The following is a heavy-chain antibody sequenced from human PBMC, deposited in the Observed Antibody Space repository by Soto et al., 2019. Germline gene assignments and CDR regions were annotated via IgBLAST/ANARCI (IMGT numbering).Heavy chain of an antibody. J-gene: IGHJ4*02. V-gene: IGHV4-30-2*01. CDR3: AAGGGLPRYY. CDR2: IYHSGST. D-gene: IGHD5-12*01. CDR1: GGSISSGGYS. Sequence: QLQLQESGSGLVKPSQTLSLTCAVSGGSISSGGYSWSWIRQPPGKGLEWIGYIYHSGSTYYNPSRKSRVTLSVDRSKNQVSLKLSSVTAADTAVYYCAAGGGLPRYYWGQGTLVTVSS.